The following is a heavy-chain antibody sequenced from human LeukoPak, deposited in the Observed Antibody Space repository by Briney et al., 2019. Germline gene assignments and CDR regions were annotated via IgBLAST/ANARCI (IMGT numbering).Heavy chain of an antibody. J-gene: IGHJ4*02. CDR1: GFPFSAYY. D-gene: IGHD3/OR15-3a*01. CDR3: AREDFFTPHS. V-gene: IGHV3-11*05. Sequence: PGGSLRLSCAASGFPFSAYYMTCVREAPGKGLEWVSSIGFSSIGYSSDHLKYADSVKGRFTISRDNAKNSLFLQMDSLRAEDTAVYFCAREDFFTPHSWGQGTLVTVSS. CDR2: IGFSSIGYSSDHL.